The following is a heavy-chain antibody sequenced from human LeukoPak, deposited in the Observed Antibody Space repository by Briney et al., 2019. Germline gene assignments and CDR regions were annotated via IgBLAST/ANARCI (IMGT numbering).Heavy chain of an antibody. J-gene: IGHJ6*02. D-gene: IGHD2-2*01. Sequence: PGGSLRLSCAASGFTFSSYWMHWVRQAPGKGLVWVSRINSDGSRIDYADSVKGRFTISRDNAKNTLYLQMNSLRAEDTAVYYCARVTFEDCSSTSCTGGMDVWGQGTTVTVSS. V-gene: IGHV3-74*01. CDR2: INSDGSRI. CDR3: ARVTFEDCSSTSCTGGMDV. CDR1: GFTFSSYW.